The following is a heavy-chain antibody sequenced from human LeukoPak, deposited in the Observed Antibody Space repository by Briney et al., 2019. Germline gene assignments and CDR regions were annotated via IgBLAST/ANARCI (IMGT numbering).Heavy chain of an antibody. V-gene: IGHV3-15*01. CDR3: TTAASYSSSWYGGDAFDI. Sequence: TGGSLRLSCAASGFTFSNAWMSWVRQAPRKGLEWVGRIKSKTDGGTTDYAAPVKGRFTISRDDSKNTLYLQMNSLKTEDTAVYYCTTAASYSSSWYGGDAFDIWGQGTMVTVSS. J-gene: IGHJ3*02. CDR2: IKSKTDGGTT. D-gene: IGHD6-13*01. CDR1: GFTFSNAW.